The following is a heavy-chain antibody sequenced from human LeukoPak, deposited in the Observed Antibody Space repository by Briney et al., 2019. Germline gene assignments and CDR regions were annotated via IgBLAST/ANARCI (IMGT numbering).Heavy chain of an antibody. CDR3: ARLEGPTGGYFDY. J-gene: IGHJ4*02. D-gene: IGHD7-27*01. CDR1: GGSFSGYY. V-gene: IGHV4-34*01. CDR2: INHSGST. Sequence: PSETLSLXCAVYGGSFSGYYWSWIRQPPGKGLEWIGEINHSGSTNYNPSLKSRVTISVDTSKNQFSLKLSSVTAADTAVYYCARLEGPTGGYFDYWGQGTLVTVSS.